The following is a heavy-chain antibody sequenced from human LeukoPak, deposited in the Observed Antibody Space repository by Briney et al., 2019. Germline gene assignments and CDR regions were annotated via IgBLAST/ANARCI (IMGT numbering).Heavy chain of an antibody. V-gene: IGHV3-23*01. CDR1: GFTFSDYY. J-gene: IGHJ5*02. D-gene: IGHD3-22*01. CDR3: AKGVVDYYDSSGYYPSDL. Sequence: GGSLRLSCAASGFTFSDYYMTWVRQAPGKGLKWVSGISGSGGTTYYADSVKGRFTISRDNFNNTLYLQMNSMRVEDTALYFCAKGVVDYYDSSGYYPSDLWGQGTLVTVSS. CDR2: ISGSGGTT.